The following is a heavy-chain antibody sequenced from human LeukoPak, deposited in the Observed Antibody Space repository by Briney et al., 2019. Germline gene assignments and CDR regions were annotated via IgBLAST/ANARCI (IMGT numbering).Heavy chain of an antibody. CDR2: INPNSGGT. J-gene: IGHJ6*03. CDR3: ARGAHYDYVWGSYRYTAFGYYYYYMDV. CDR1: GYTFTGYY. Sequence: GPVKVSCKASGYTFTGYYMHWVRQAPGQGLEWMGWINPNSGGTNYAQKFQGRVTMTRDTSISTAYMELSRLRSDDTAVYYCARGAHYDYVWGSYRYTAFGYYYYYMDVWGKGTTVTVSS. V-gene: IGHV1-2*02. D-gene: IGHD3-16*02.